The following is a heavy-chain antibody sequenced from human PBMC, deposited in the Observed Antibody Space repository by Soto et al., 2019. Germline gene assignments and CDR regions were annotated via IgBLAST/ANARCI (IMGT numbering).Heavy chain of an antibody. Sequence: SETLSLTCTVSGGSISSGDYYWSWIRQPPRKGLEWIGYIYYSGSTYYNPSLKSRVTISVDTSKNQFSLKLSSVTAADTAVYYCASSLRWGGWFDPWGQGTLVTVSS. CDR3: ASSLRWGGWFDP. V-gene: IGHV4-30-4*01. J-gene: IGHJ5*02. CDR2: IYYSGST. CDR1: GGSISSGDYY. D-gene: IGHD3-16*01.